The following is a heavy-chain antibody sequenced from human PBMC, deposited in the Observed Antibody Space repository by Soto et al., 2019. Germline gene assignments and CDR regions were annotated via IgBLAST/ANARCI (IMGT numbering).Heavy chain of an antibody. J-gene: IGHJ3*02. D-gene: IGHD3-9*01. CDR3: ARGLGAVEALLRYFDWADNDAFDI. Sequence: QVQLVQSGAEVKKPGASVKVSCKASGYTFTSYDINWVRQATGQGLEWMGWMNPNSGNTGYAQKFQGRVTMTRNTSISTAYMELSSLRSEDTAVYYCARGLGAVEALLRYFDWADNDAFDIWGQGTMVTVSS. CDR1: GYTFTSYD. CDR2: MNPNSGNT. V-gene: IGHV1-8*01.